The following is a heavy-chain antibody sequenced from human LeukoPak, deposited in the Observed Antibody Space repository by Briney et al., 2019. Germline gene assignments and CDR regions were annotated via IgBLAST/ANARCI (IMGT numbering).Heavy chain of an antibody. J-gene: IGHJ4*02. Sequence: GGSLRLSCAASGFTFSSYAMSWVRQAPGKGLEWVSSISGSGGSTSYADSVKGRFTISRDNSKNTLYLQMNSLRAEDTAVYYCARTYYDILTGYNPYFDYWGQGILVTVSS. D-gene: IGHD3-9*01. CDR3: ARTYYDILTGYNPYFDY. CDR1: GFTFSSYA. CDR2: ISGSGGST. V-gene: IGHV3-23*01.